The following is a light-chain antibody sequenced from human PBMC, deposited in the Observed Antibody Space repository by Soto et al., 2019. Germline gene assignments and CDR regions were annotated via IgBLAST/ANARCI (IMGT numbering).Light chain of an antibody. Sequence: EIVLTQSPATLSLSPGERATLSCRASQSVSSYLAWYQQKPGQAPRLLIYDASNRATGIPARFSGSGSGTDFTLTISSLQPDDFATYYCQQYNTYWTFGQGTKVDIK. J-gene: IGKJ1*01. V-gene: IGKV3-11*01. CDR2: DAS. CDR3: QQYNTYWT. CDR1: QSVSSY.